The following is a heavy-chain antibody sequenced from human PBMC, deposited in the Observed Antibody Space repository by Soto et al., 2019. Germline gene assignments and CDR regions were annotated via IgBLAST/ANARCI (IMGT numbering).Heavy chain of an antibody. V-gene: IGHV4-59*11. J-gene: IGHJ4*02. CDR3: AGLDMVGGWHFDH. CDR2: IYYRGTT. Sequence: QVPLQESGPGLVKPPETLSLTCTVSGASITSHYWSWIRQPPGKGLERIGYIYYRGTTNYNPSLKRRVTLSADTSKNQCFPKLTSVTAADTAVYYCAGLDMVGGWHFDHWGQGTLVTVSS. D-gene: IGHD5-12*01. CDR1: GASITSHY.